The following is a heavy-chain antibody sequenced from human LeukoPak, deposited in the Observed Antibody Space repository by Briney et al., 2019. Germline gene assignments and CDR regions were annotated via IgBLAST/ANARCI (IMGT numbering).Heavy chain of an antibody. CDR3: AREGPQLLYAGDWFDP. CDR1: GGTFSSYT. D-gene: IGHD2/OR15-2a*01. V-gene: IGHV1-69*04. CDR2: IIPILGIA. J-gene: IGHJ5*02. Sequence: GAPVKVSCTASGGTFSSYTISWVRQAPGQGLEWVGRIIPILGIANSAQKCQGRVTITADKSTSTAYMELSSLRSEDTAVYYCAREGPQLLYAGDWFDPWGQGTRVTVSS.